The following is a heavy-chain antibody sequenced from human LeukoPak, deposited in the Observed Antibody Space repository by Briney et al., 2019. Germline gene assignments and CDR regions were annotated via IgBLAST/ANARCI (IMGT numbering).Heavy chain of an antibody. J-gene: IGHJ4*02. CDR1: GFTFSSYA. Sequence: GGSLRLSCAASGFTFSSYAMSWARQAPGKGLEWVSAISGSGGSTYYADSVKGRFTISRDNSKNTLYLQMNSLRAEDTAVYYCATDGITGTTGFDYWGQGTLVTVSS. D-gene: IGHD1-7*01. CDR2: ISGSGGST. V-gene: IGHV3-23*01. CDR3: ATDGITGTTGFDY.